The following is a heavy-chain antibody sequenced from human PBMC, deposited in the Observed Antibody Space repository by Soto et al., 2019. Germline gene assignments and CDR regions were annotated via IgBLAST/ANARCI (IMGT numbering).Heavy chain of an antibody. CDR2: IYYSGST. D-gene: IGHD3-22*01. CDR3: AVQGRIGSSGYSSFDP. V-gene: IGHV4-30-4*01. CDR1: GGSISSGDYY. J-gene: IGHJ5*02. Sequence: SETLSLTCTVSGGSISSGDYYWSWIRQPPGKGLEWIGYIYYSGSTYYNPSLKSRVTISVDTSKNQFSLKLSSVTAADTAVYYCAVQGRIGSSGYSSFDPWGQGTLVTVSS.